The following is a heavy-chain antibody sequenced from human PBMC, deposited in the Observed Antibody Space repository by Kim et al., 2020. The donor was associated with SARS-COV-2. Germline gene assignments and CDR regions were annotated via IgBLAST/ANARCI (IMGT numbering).Heavy chain of an antibody. V-gene: IGHV1-69*13. CDR2: IIPIFGTA. Sequence: SVKVSCKASGGTFSSYAISWVRQAPGQGLEWMGGIIPIFGTANYAQKFQGRVTITADESTSTAYMELSSLRSEDTAVYYCARGAAARPYYYYGMDVWGQGTTVTVSS. CDR1: GGTFSSYA. J-gene: IGHJ6*02. D-gene: IGHD6-13*01. CDR3: ARGAAARPYYYYGMDV.